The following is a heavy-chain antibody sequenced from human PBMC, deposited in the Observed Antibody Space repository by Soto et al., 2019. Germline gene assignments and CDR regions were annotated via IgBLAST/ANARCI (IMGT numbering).Heavy chain of an antibody. CDR2: VYNSGST. J-gene: IGHJ4*02. CDR1: GGSISSGGYY. V-gene: IGHV4-31*03. CDR3: ARRGLLPFDY. D-gene: IGHD2-15*01. Sequence: PSETLSLTCTVSGGSISSGGYYWSWIRQHPGKGLEWIGYVYNSGSTYNNPSLKSRVTISVDTSKNQFSLKLNSVTAADTAVYYCARRGLLPFDYWGQGMLVTVSS.